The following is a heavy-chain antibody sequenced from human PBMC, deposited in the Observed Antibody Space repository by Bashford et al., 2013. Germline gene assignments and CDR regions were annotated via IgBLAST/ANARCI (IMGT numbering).Heavy chain of an antibody. CDR3: AGLWFGESRYWYFDL. Sequence: SSETLSLTCAVSGGSISSSNWWSWVRQPPGKGLEWIGEIYHSGSTNYNPSLKSRVTISVDKSKNQFSLKLSSVTAADTAVYYCAGLWFGESRYWYFDLWGRGTLVTVSS. CDR1: GGSISSSNW. CDR2: IYHSGST. V-gene: IGHV4-4*02. J-gene: IGHJ2*01. D-gene: IGHD3-10*01.